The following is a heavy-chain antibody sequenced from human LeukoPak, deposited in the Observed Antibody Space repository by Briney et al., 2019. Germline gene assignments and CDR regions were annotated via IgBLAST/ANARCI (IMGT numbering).Heavy chain of an antibody. Sequence: GGSLRLSCAASGFTFSSYEMNWVRQAPGKGLEWVSYISSSGSTTYYADSVKGRFTISRDNPKGTVYLQMNSLRPEDTAVYYCAKDDAWLQYGNWGRGTLVTVSS. CDR1: GFTFSSYE. J-gene: IGHJ4*02. D-gene: IGHD5-24*01. CDR2: ISSSGSTT. CDR3: AKDDAWLQYGN. V-gene: IGHV3-48*03.